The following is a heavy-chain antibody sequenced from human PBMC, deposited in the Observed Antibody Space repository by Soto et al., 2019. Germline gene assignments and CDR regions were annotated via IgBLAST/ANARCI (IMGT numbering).Heavy chain of an antibody. D-gene: IGHD2-2*01. CDR2: IKQDGSEK. Sequence: EVQLVESGGGLVQPGGSWRLSWAASGFTFISYWMTWVRKAPGKGLEWVANIKQDGSEKYYVDSVKGRFTISRDNAKNSLYLQMNSLRAEDTAVYYCARGRGCSTGCHNFDYWGQGTLVTVSS. V-gene: IGHV3-7*01. CDR1: GFTFISYW. J-gene: IGHJ4*02. CDR3: ARGRGCSTGCHNFDY.